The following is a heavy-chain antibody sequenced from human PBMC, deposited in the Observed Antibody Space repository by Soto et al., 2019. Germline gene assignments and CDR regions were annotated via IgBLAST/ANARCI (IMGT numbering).Heavy chain of an antibody. CDR2: ISVYNGNI. D-gene: IGHD3-10*01. CDR3: ARTYGSGDYFLPFAS. Sequence: QVQLLQSGAEVKKPGASVKVSCKASGYMFNTYGITWVRQAPGQGLEWMGWISVYNGNIDYAQKFEGRVTMTTDTYTRTAYMELKSLTSDDTAVYYCARTYGSGDYFLPFASWGQGTPVSVSS. J-gene: IGHJ4*02. V-gene: IGHV1-18*01. CDR1: GYMFNTYG.